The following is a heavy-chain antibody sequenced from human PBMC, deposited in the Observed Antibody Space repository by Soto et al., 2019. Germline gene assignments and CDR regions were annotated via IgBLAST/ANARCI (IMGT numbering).Heavy chain of an antibody. CDR3: ARIDSSSKEVGYFDY. CDR2: IYSGGST. Sequence: GGSLRLSCAASGFTVSSNYMSWVRQAPGKGLEWVSVIYSGGSTYYADSVKGRFTISRDNSKNTLYLQMNSLRAEDTAVYYCARIDSSSKEVGYFDYWGQGTLVTVSS. D-gene: IGHD6-13*01. CDR1: GFTVSSNY. V-gene: IGHV3-66*01. J-gene: IGHJ4*02.